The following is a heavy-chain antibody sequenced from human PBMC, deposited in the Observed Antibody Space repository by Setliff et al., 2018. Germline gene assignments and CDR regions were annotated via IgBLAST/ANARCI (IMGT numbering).Heavy chain of an antibody. V-gene: IGHV1-18*01. CDR1: GYTFTSYG. Sequence: ASVKVSCKASGYTFTSYGISWVRQAPGQGLEWMGWISAYNGNTNYAQKLQGRATMTTDTSTSTAYMELRSLRSDDTAVYYCARDDYRYPMPSTFYMDVWRKGTRVTVSS. J-gene: IGHJ6*03. D-gene: IGHD4-17*01. CDR3: ARDDYRYPMPSTFYMDV. CDR2: ISAYNGNT.